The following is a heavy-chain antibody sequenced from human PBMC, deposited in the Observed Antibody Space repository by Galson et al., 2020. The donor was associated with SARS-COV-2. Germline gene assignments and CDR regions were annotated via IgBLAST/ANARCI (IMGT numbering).Heavy chain of an antibody. CDR1: GFTFSDYT. J-gene: IGHJ2*01. CDR2: IFGSGSYR. Sequence: GESLKISCAASGFTFSDYTMIWVRQAPGKGLGWVLSIFGSGSYRYYADSVKGRFTISRDSAKSSLYLQMNSLGADDTAVYYCARDLGPAPMVKWYGDRWGRGALVTVSS. D-gene: IGHD5-18*01. V-gene: IGHV3-21*01. CDR3: ARDLGPAPMVKWYGDR.